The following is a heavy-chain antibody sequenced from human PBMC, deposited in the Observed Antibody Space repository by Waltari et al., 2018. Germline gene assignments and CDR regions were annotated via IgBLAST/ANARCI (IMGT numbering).Heavy chain of an antibody. CDR1: GGSISSHY. V-gene: IGHV4-59*11. Sequence: QVQLQESGPGLVKPSETLSLTCTVSGGSISSHYWSWLRQPPGKGLEWIGYIYYSGSTNYNPSLKSRVTISVDTSKNQFSLKLSSVTAADTAVYYCACSRRRWIGADWGAFDIWGQGTMVTVSS. J-gene: IGHJ3*02. CDR2: IYYSGST. CDR3: ACSRRRWIGADWGAFDI. D-gene: IGHD1-26*01.